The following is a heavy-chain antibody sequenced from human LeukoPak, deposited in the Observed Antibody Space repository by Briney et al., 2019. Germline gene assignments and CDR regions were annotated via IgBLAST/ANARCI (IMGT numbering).Heavy chain of an antibody. Sequence: PSETLSLTCTVSGGSISSYYWGWIRQPAGKGLEWIGRIYTSGSTNYNPSLKSRVTMSVDTSKNQFSLKLSSVTAADTAVYYCARVIYGSWYLGWFDPWGQGTLVTVSS. CDR2: IYTSGST. CDR3: ARVIYGSWYLGWFDP. J-gene: IGHJ5*02. CDR1: GGSISSYY. V-gene: IGHV4-4*07. D-gene: IGHD6-13*01.